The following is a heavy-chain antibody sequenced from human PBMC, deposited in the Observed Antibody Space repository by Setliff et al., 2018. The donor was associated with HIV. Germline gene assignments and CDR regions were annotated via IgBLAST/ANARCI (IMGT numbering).Heavy chain of an antibody. J-gene: IGHJ6*03. Sequence: GASVKVSCKASGYTFTGYYMHWVRQAPGQGLEWMGRVEPQHGETIFAGKFQGRVTITADTSTDTAYMELSSLRSEDTAVYFCVRGTTATDYYYYMDVWGKGTSVTVSS. CDR2: VEPQHGET. D-gene: IGHD4-17*01. V-gene: IGHV1-69-2*01. CDR3: VRGTTATDYYYYMDV. CDR1: GYTFTGYY.